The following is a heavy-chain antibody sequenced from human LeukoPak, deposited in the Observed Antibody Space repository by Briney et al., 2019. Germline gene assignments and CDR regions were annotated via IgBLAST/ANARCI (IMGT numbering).Heavy chain of an antibody. CDR1: GFTFSTYA. CDR3: VKDTPSVGSWAALDI. Sequence: GGSLRLSGSASGFTFSTYAMHWVRQAPGKGLEYVSVISGNGGSTYYADSVKGRFTISRDNSKNTLYLQMSSLRAEDTAVYYCVKDTPSVGSWAALDIWGQGTMVTVSS. D-gene: IGHD3-10*01. V-gene: IGHV3-64D*09. CDR2: ISGNGGST. J-gene: IGHJ3*02.